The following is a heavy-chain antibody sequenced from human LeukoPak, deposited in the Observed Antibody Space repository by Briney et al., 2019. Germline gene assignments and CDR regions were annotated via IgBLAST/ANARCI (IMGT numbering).Heavy chain of an antibody. D-gene: IGHD1-14*01. CDR1: GFTFSSYG. V-gene: IGHV3-71*01. Sequence: GGSLRLSCAASGFTFSSYGMHWVRQAPGKGLEWVGFIRNKAYGGTTEYAASVKGRFTISRDDSKSIAYLQMNSLRAEDTAVYYCAKGPRLATGNYFDYWGQGTLVTVSS. J-gene: IGHJ4*02. CDR3: AKGPRLATGNYFDY. CDR2: IRNKAYGGTT.